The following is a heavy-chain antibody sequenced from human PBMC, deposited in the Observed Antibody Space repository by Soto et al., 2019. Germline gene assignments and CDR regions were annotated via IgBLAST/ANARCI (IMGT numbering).Heavy chain of an antibody. J-gene: IGHJ5*02. CDR3: AKALIEILGTIWLHX. V-gene: IGHV3-23*01. CDR2: ISGSGGIT. CDR1: GVTFSSYA. Sequence: RLSCAASGVTFSSYAMSWVRQAPGKGLEWVSAISGSGGITYYADSLKGRLTISRANSKNTLYLQMNSLRAEDTPVYYCAKALIEILGTIWLHXWGQGTMVTISX. D-gene: IGHD5-12*01.